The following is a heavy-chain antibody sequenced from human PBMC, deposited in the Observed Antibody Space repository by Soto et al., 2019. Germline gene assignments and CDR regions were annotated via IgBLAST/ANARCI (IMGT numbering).Heavy chain of an antibody. J-gene: IGHJ5*02. CDR2: IYYSGST. CDR1: GGSISSSSYY. Sequence: SETLSLTCTVSGGSISSSSYYWGWIRQPPGKGLEWIGSIYYSGSTYYNPSLKSRVTISVDTSKNQFSLKLSSVTAADTAVYYCARTNDYGDTNWFDPWGQGTLVTVSS. V-gene: IGHV4-39*01. CDR3: ARTNDYGDTNWFDP. D-gene: IGHD4-17*01.